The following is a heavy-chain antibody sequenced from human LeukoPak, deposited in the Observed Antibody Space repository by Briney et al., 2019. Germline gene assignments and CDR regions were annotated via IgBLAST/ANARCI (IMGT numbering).Heavy chain of an antibody. V-gene: IGHV3-53*01. CDR2: IYTGGNT. CDR3: ARGDDSGYYDYFDY. J-gene: IGHJ4*02. Sequence: GGSLRLSCAASGFTVDSNYLSWVRPAPGKGLEWVSTIYTGGNTYYAASVKGRFTISRDFSKNTVFLHMNSLRAEDTAMYYCARGDDSGYYDYFDYWGQGALVTVSS. CDR1: GFTVDSNY. D-gene: IGHD3-22*01.